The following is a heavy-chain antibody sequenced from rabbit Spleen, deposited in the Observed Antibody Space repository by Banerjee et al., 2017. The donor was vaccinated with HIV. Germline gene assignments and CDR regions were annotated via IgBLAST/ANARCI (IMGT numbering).Heavy chain of an antibody. CDR1: GFSFSSSYW. CDR2: IYGGSSGRT. J-gene: IGHJ4*01. Sequence: QSLEESGGDLVKPGASLTLTCTASGFSFSSSYWICWVRQAPGKGLEWIACIYGGSSGRTYYASWAKGRFTISKTSPTTMTLQMTSLTAADTATYFCARGSAAMTLVITGFYFNLWGPGTLVTVS. V-gene: IGHV1S40*01. CDR3: ARGSAAMTLVITGFYFNL. D-gene: IGHD2-1*01.